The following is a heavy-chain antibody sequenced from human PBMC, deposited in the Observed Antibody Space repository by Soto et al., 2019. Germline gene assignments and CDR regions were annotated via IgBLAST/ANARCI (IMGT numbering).Heavy chain of an antibody. D-gene: IGHD3-22*01. CDR1: GFTFSNYS. CDR2: ISSSGGST. J-gene: IGHJ4*02. V-gene: IGHV3-23*01. CDR3: AKDAIVVVVYYFDY. Sequence: PGGSLRLSCAASGFTFSNYSMHWVRQTPGKGLEWVSAISSSGGSTYYADSVKGRFTISRDNSKNTLYLQMNSLRAEDTAVYYCAKDAIVVVVYYFDYWGQGTLVTVS.